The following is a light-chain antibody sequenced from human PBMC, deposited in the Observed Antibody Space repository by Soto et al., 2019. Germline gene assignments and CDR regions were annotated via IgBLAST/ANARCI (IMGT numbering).Light chain of an antibody. Sequence: QCALTQPPSVSGSPGQSVTISCTGTSSDVGSYNRVSWYQQPPGTAPKLMIYEVSNRPSGVPDRISGSKSGNTASLTISGLQAEDEADYYCSSYTSSSIVFGTGTKLTVL. CDR2: EVS. CDR1: SSDVGSYNR. CDR3: SSYTSSSIV. V-gene: IGLV2-18*02. J-gene: IGLJ1*01.